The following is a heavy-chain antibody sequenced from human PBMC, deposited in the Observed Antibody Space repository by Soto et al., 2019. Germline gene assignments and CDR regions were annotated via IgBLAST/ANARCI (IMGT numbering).Heavy chain of an antibody. CDR3: ARSQTTVTSYDY. J-gene: IGHJ4*02. D-gene: IGHD4-17*01. CDR1: GDSVSSYS. Sequence: SETLSLTCTVSGDSVSSYSCCWIRQPPGKGLEWIGYIYYSGSTNYNPSLKSRVTMSVDTSKNQFSLKLSSVTAADTAVYYCARSQTTVTSYDYWGQGTLVTVSS. CDR2: IYYSGST. V-gene: IGHV4-59*02.